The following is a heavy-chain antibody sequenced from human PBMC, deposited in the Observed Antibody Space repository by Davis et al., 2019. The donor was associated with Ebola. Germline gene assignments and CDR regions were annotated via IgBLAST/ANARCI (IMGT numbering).Heavy chain of an antibody. D-gene: IGHD2-2*01. CDR1: RFTFSSYW. CDR2: INSDGGNT. CDR3: AKDLGDCISSSCLIFDY. Sequence: HTGGSLRLSCTASRFTFSSYWMHWVRQAPGKGLVWVSRINSDGGNTGYADPVKGLFTISRDNAKNTLDLQMNGLRAEDTAVYYCAKDLGDCISSSCLIFDYWGQGTLVTVSS. V-gene: IGHV3-74*01. J-gene: IGHJ4*02.